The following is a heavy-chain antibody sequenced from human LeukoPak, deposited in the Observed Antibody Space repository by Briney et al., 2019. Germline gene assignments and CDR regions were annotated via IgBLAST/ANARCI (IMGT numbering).Heavy chain of an antibody. J-gene: IGHJ4*02. D-gene: IGHD4-11*01. Sequence: GGSLRLSCAASGFTFSSYGMHWFRQAPAKGLEWVASIRYDGSNKYYADSVKGRFTISRDNSKNTLYLQMNSLRAEDTAVYYCAKAITVTTDPPVDYWGQGTLVTVSS. CDR3: AKAITVTTDPPVDY. CDR2: IRYDGSNK. CDR1: GFTFSSYG. V-gene: IGHV3-30*02.